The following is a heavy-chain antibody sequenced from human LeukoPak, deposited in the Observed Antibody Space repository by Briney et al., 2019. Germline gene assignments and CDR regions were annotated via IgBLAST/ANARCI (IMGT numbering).Heavy chain of an antibody. Sequence: ASVKVSCKASGYTFTGYYMHCVRQAPGQGLEWMGWINPNSGGTNYAQKFQGRVTMTRDTSISTAYMELSRLRSDDTAVYYCARICRSGYYYGACDYWGQGTLVTVSS. J-gene: IGHJ4*02. CDR1: GYTFTGYY. CDR2: INPNSGGT. CDR3: ARICRSGYYYGACDY. D-gene: IGHD3-22*01. V-gene: IGHV1-2*02.